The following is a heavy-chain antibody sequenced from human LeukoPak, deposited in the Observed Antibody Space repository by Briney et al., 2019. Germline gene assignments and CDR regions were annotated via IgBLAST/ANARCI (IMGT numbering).Heavy chain of an antibody. D-gene: IGHD1-26*01. V-gene: IGHV3-43*02. J-gene: IGHJ6*02. CDR2: ISGDGGST. Sequence: GGSLRLSCAASGFTFDDYAMHWVRQAPGKGLEWVSLISGDGGSTYYADSAKGRFTISRDNSKNSLYLQMNSLRTEDTALYYCAKDFRRNSGSYFHYGMDVWGQGTTVTVSS. CDR1: GFTFDDYA. CDR3: AKDFRRNSGSYFHYGMDV.